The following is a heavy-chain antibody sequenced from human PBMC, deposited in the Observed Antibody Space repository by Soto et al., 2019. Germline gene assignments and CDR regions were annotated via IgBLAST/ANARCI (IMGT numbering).Heavy chain of an antibody. V-gene: IGHV4-38-2*01. CDR3: ARTHSGSYYSVFNY. Sequence: SETLSLTCVVSNFSISSGYYWGWIRQSPGKGLEWIASTYRSGTTSYNPSLKSRVTISVDPSKNQFSLMLTAVTAADTAVYYCARTHSGSYYSVFNYWGRGSLVTVSS. D-gene: IGHD1-26*01. CDR1: NFSISSGYY. J-gene: IGHJ4*02. CDR2: TYRSGTT.